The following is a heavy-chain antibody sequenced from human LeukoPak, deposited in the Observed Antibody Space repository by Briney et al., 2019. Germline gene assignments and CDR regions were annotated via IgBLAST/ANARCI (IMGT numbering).Heavy chain of an antibody. CDR2: IYYSGST. V-gene: IGHV4-59*01. Sequence: SETLPLTCTVSGGSISSYYRSWIRQPPGKGLEWIGYIYYSGSTNYNPSLKSRVTISVDTSKNQFSLKLSSVTAADTAVYYCARVVVNYDAFDIWGQGTMVTVSS. CDR1: GGSISSYY. CDR3: ARVVVNYDAFDI. J-gene: IGHJ3*02. D-gene: IGHD3-22*01.